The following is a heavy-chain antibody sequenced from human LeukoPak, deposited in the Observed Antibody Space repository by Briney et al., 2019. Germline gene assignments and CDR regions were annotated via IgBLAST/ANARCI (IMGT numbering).Heavy chain of an antibody. Sequence: ASVKVSCKVSGYTLTELSMHWVRQAPGKGLEWMGGFDPEDGETIYAQKSQGRVTMTEDTSTDTAYMELSSLRSEDTAVYYCATDLWELRRFDYWGQGTLVTVSS. CDR1: GYTLTELS. J-gene: IGHJ4*02. D-gene: IGHD1-26*01. CDR2: FDPEDGET. CDR3: ATDLWELRRFDY. V-gene: IGHV1-24*01.